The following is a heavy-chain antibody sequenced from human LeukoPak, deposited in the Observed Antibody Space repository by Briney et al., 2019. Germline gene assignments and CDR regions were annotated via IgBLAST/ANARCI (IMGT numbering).Heavy chain of an antibody. CDR3: ARNKRAYI. CDR2: IKNDGSST. Sequence: GGSLRLSCAASGFTFSSYWMYWVRQAPGKGLVWVSRIKNDGSSTSYADSVKGRFTISRDNAKNTLYLQMNSLRVEDTALYYCARNKRAYIWGQGTVVTVSS. CDR1: GFTFSSYW. J-gene: IGHJ3*02. V-gene: IGHV3-74*01. D-gene: IGHD1/OR15-1a*01.